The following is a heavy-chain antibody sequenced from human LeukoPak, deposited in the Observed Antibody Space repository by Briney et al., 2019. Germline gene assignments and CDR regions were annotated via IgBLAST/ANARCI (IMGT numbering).Heavy chain of an antibody. CDR3: VRSGVVIVPDVIDYYYYYMDV. V-gene: IGHV3-23*01. CDR1: GFTFSNYA. D-gene: IGHD2-2*01. CDR2: VSNSGRRT. Sequence: PGGSLRLSCAASGFTFSNYAMSWVRQAPGKGLEWVSTVSNSGRRTYYADSVKGRFTISRDNAKNSLYLQMNSLRAEDTAVYYCVRSGVVIVPDVIDYYYYYMDVWGKGTTVTVSS. J-gene: IGHJ6*03.